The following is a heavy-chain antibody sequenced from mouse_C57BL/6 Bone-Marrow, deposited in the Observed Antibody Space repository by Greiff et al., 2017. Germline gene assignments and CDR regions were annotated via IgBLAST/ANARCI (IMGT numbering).Heavy chain of an antibody. Sequence: EVQGVESGGGLVKPGGSLKLSCAASGFTFSSYAMSWVRQTPEKRLEWVATISDGGSYTYYPDNVKGRFTISRDNAKNNLYLQMSHLKSEDTAMYYCARDKGNHENGMDDWGQGTSVTVSS. J-gene: IGHJ4*01. V-gene: IGHV5-4*01. CDR1: GFTFSSYA. D-gene: IGHD2-1*01. CDR2: ISDGGSYT. CDR3: ARDKGNHENGMDD.